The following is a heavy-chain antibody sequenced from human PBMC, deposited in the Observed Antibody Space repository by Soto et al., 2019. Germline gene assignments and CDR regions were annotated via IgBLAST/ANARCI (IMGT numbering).Heavy chain of an antibody. CDR1: GFTFDDYA. CDR2: ISWNSGRI. V-gene: IGHV3-9*01. Sequence: EMELVESGGALVQPGRSLRLSCAASGFTFDDYAMYWVRQVPGKGLEWVSGISWNSGRIGYADSVKGRFTISRDNAKNSLYLQMNSLRPEATALYYCAKARLWGGDGYNSYYYNAMDVWGQGTTVTVSS. CDR3: AKARLWGGDGYNSYYYNAMDV. J-gene: IGHJ6*02. D-gene: IGHD3-16*01.